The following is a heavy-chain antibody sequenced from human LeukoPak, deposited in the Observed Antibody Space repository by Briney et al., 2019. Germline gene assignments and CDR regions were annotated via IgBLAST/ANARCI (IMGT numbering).Heavy chain of an antibody. D-gene: IGHD3-16*02. CDR1: GYTLTGYY. V-gene: IGHV1-69*05. J-gene: IGHJ4*02. CDR2: IIPIFGTA. CDR3: ARGPYDYVWGSYRKSNDY. Sequence: SVKVSRKASGYTLTGYYMHWVRQAPGQGLEWMGWIIPIFGTANYAQKFQGRVTITTDEYTSTAYMELSSLRSEDTAVYYCARGPYDYVWGSYRKSNDYWGQGTLVTVSS.